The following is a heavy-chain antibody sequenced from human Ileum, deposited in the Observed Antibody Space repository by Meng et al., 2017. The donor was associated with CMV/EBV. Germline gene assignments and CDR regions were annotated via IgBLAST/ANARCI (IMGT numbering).Heavy chain of an antibody. Sequence: QLQQSGPGMVTPSQTLSLTCAISGDSVSGIWAIWHWIRQSPSRGLEWLGKTYYWSKWYNDYAPSVKSRITVKPDTSKNQFSLQLNSVTPEDTAVYYCARENGYEWYFDFWGRGTLVTVSS. V-gene: IGHV6-1*01. J-gene: IGHJ2*01. D-gene: IGHD6-13*01. CDR1: GDSVSGIWAI. CDR2: TYYWSKWYN. CDR3: ARENGYEWYFDF.